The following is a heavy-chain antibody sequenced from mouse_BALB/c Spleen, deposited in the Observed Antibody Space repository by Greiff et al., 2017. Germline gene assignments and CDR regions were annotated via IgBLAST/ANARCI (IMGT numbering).Heavy chain of an antibody. CDR3: ARGPGYDYNYYAMDY. Sequence: EVKLMESGGGLVKPGGSLKLSCAASGFTFSSYAMSWVRQTPEKRLEWVASISSGGSTYYPDSVKGRFTISRDNARNILYLQMSSLRSEDTAMYYCARGPGYDYNYYAMDYWGQGTSVTVSS. V-gene: IGHV5-6-5*01. J-gene: IGHJ4*01. D-gene: IGHD2-4*01. CDR2: ISSGGST. CDR1: GFTFSSYA.